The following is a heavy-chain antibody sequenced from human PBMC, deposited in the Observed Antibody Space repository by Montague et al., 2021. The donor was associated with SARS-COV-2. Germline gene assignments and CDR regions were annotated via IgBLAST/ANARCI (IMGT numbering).Heavy chain of an antibody. CDR2: IYHSGTT. CDR3: ARGVSVAHTSAYCYGHLTTKTGSNYFDY. V-gene: IGHV4-30-2*01. D-gene: IGHD5-18*01. J-gene: IGHJ4*02. Sequence: TLSLTCAVSGGSISSAGYSWSWIRQPPGKGLEWIGYIYHSGTTYYNPSLKSRVTISVDRSKNQFSLKLTSVTAADTAVYYCARGVSVAHTSAYCYGHLTTKTGSNYFDYWGQGTLVTVSS. CDR1: GGSISSAGYS.